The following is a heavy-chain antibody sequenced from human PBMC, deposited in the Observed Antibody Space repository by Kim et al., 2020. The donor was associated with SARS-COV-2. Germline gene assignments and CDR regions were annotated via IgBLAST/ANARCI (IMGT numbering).Heavy chain of an antibody. CDR2: INLDIIRT. D-gene: IGHD3-16*01. Sequence: GGSLRLSCKASGFTSDIYALHWVRKTPGKGLGRVSGINLDIIRTGSGDPARGRFTTSRNYATNSLYFQMNSLRGDATALYFCVRETSPGGADAWGQATT. CDR1: GFTSDIYA. J-gene: IGHJ6*02. CDR3: VRETSPGGADA. V-gene: IGHV3-9*02.